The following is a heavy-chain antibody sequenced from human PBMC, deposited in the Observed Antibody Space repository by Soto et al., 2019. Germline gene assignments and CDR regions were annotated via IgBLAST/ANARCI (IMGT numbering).Heavy chain of an antibody. CDR1: GGSFSGYY. CDR2: INHSGST. CDR3: ASVARLSGYGADY. Sequence: SETLSLTCAVYGGSFSGYYWSWIRQPPGKGLEWIGEINHSGSTNYNPSLKSRVTISVDTSKNQFSLKLSSVTAADTAVYYCASVARLSGYGADYWGQGTLVTVSS. J-gene: IGHJ4*02. D-gene: IGHD5-12*01. V-gene: IGHV4-34*01.